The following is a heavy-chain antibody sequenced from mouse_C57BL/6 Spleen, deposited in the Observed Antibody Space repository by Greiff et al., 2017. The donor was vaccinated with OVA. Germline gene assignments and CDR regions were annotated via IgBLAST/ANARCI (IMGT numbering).Heavy chain of an antibody. CDR1: GYTFTSYW. V-gene: IGHV1-55*01. D-gene: IGHD2-5*01. J-gene: IGHJ4*01. Sequence: QVQLQQPGAELVKPGASVKMSCKASGYTFTSYWITWVKQRPGQGLEWIGAIYPGSGSTNYNEKFKSKATLTVDTSSSTAYMPLSSLTSEDSAVDYCARGSYYSNSYYAMDYWGQGTSVTVSS. CDR3: ARGSYYSNSYYAMDY. CDR2: IYPGSGST.